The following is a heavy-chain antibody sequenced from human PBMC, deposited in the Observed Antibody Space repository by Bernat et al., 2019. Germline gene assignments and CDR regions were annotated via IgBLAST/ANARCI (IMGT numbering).Heavy chain of an antibody. CDR3: ARHRFSGILIFDY. Sequence: ESGAGLGERSGTRSHTSPVSGGSTSSSSYDWGWIRQPPGKGLEWIGSIYYSGSTYYNPSLKSRVTISVDTSKNQFSLTLSSVTAADTAVYYCARHRFSGILIFDYCGQGALVTVPS. CDR1: GGSTSSSSYD. CDR2: IYYSGST. D-gene: IGHD1-26*01. J-gene: IGHJ4*02. V-gene: IGHV4-39*01.